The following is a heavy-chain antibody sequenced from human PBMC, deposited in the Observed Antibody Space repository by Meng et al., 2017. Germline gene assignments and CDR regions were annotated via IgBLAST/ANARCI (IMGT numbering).Heavy chain of an antibody. J-gene: IGHJ5*02. CDR3: ARDIRGIAVAAGQGWFDP. D-gene: IGHD6-19*01. CDR1: GFTVRSNE. CDR2: ISSSSSYI. Sequence: GGSLRLSCAASGFTVRSNEMSWVRQAPGKGLEWVSSISSSSSYIYYADSVKGRFTISRDNAKNSLYLQMNSLRAEDTAVYYCARDIRGIAVAAGQGWFDPWGQGTLVTVSS. V-gene: IGHV3-21*01.